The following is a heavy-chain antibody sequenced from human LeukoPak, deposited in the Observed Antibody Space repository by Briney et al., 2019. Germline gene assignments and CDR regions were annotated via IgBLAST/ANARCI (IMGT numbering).Heavy chain of an antibody. CDR3: ARGIAAATKQGGFDY. Sequence: KTSETLSLTCTVSGGSISSYYWSWIRQPAGKGLEWIGRIYTSGSTNYNPSPKSRVTMSVDTSKNQFSLKLSSVTAADTAVYYCARGIAAATKQGGFDYWGQGNLVTVSS. J-gene: IGHJ4*02. CDR1: GGSISSYY. CDR2: IYTSGST. D-gene: IGHD6-13*01. V-gene: IGHV4-4*07.